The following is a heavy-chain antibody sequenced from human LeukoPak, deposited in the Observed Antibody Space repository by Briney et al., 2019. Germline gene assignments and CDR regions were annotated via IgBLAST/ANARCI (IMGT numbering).Heavy chain of an antibody. D-gene: IGHD3-3*01. CDR1: GGSISSGSYS. J-gene: IGHJ5*02. CDR3: ARVQYDFWSGYPLGWFDP. CDR2: IYTSGST. V-gene: IGHV4-61*02. Sequence: NPSQTLSLTCTVSGGSISSGSYSWRWIRQPAGKGLEWIVRIYTSGSTNYNPSLKSRVTISVDTSKNQFSLKLSSVTAADTAVYYCARVQYDFWSGYPLGWFDPWGQGTLVTVSS.